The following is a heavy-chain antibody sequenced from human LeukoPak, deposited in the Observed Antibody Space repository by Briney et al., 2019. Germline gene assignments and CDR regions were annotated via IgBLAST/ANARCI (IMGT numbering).Heavy chain of an antibody. CDR1: GFTFSSYW. Sequence: PGGSLRLSCAASGFTFSSYWMHWVRQAPGKGLVWVSRINSDGSSTSYADSVKDRFTISRDNAKNTLYLQMNSLRAEDTAVYYCARGGYSYGEYWYFDLWGRGTLVTVSS. J-gene: IGHJ2*01. CDR3: ARGGYSYGEYWYFDL. D-gene: IGHD5-18*01. CDR2: INSDGSST. V-gene: IGHV3-74*01.